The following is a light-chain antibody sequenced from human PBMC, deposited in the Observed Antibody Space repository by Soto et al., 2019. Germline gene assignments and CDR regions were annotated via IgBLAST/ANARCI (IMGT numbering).Light chain of an antibody. Sequence: DIQMTQSPPTLSASVGDRVTITCRASQSIRHYLAWYQQMPGKAPKLLIYGASTLQSGVPSRFSGSGSGTEFTLTISSFQPDDFGTYFCQHHNSYSQTFGQGTKV. V-gene: IGKV1-5*01. J-gene: IGKJ1*01. CDR1: QSIRHY. CDR2: GAS. CDR3: QHHNSYSQT.